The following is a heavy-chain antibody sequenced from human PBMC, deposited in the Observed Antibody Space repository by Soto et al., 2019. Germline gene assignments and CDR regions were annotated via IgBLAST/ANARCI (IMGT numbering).Heavy chain of an antibody. Sequence: PGGSLRLSCAASGFTFSSYAMGWVRQAPGKGLEWVSSIIGSGASTYYADSVKGRFTIFRDNSKNTLFLQMNSLTTEDTAVYYCARDLTRMSTVAREFWGQGTLVIVSS. CDR2: IIGSGAST. D-gene: IGHD2-15*01. J-gene: IGHJ1*01. CDR1: GFTFSSYA. V-gene: IGHV3-23*01. CDR3: ARDLTRMSTVAREF.